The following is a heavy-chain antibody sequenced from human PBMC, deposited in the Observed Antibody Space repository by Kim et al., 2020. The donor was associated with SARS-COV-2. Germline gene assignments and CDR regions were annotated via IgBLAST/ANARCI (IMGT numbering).Heavy chain of an antibody. Sequence: RFTISRDDSKNTLYLQMNSLKTEDTAVYYCTTVAGFYYYGSGSYYNGLNYWGQGTLVTVSS. CDR3: TTVAGFYYYGSGSYYNGLNY. D-gene: IGHD3-10*01. J-gene: IGHJ4*02. V-gene: IGHV3-15*01.